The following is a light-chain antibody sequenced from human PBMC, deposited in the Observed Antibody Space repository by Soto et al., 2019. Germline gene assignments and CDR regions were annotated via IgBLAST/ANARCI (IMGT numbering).Light chain of an antibody. CDR3: VAWDDSLNGYVV. CDR2: SNN. J-gene: IGLJ2*01. CDR1: SSNIGSNT. V-gene: IGLV1-44*01. Sequence: QSVLTQPPSASGTPGQRVTLSCSGSSSNIGSNTVNWYQQLPGTAPKLVIYSNNQRPSGVPDRFSGSKSGNSASLAISGLQSEDEADYYCVAWDDSLNGYVVFGGGTQLTVL.